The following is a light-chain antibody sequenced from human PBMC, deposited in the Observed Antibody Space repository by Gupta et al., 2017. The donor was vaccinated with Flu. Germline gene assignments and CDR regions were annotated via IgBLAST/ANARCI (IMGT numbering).Light chain of an antibody. CDR3: HQSDNTPWT. J-gene: IGKJ1*01. CDR1: HNASSY. V-gene: IGKV1-39*01. Sequence: SPLSASVRDTVTITSRGRHNASSYLPWYQQIPGKAPKVLIYAASILQMGVPSRFIGSGSGTDFTLTISGLQPEDSAIYYCHQSDNTPWTFGQGTKVEIK. CDR2: AAS.